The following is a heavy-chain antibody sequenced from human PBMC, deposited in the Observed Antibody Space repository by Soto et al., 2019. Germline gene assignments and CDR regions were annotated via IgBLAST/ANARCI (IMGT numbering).Heavy chain of an antibody. Sequence: HPGGSLRLSCAVSGFICSSYDMSWVRQAPGKGLEWVSTILVGGSPHYEDSVKGRFTISRDTSKNTVYLQMNSLTAGDTAVYYCAKATATSGGAFDIYGPGPMMTV. CDR2: ILVGGSP. CDR3: AKATATSGGAFDI. J-gene: IGHJ3*02. V-gene: IGHV3-23*01. CDR1: GFICSSYD. D-gene: IGHD1-1*01.